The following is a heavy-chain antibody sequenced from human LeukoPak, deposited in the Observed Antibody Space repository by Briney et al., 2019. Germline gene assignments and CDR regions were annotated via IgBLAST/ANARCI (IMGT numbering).Heavy chain of an antibody. V-gene: IGHV4-59*08. Sequence: SETLSLTCTVSGGSISSYYWSWIRQPPGKGLEWIGYIYYSGSTNYNPSLKSRVTISVDTSKNQFSLKLSSVTAADTAVYYCARHSLVVIGGWYFDLWGRGTLVTVSS. J-gene: IGHJ2*01. D-gene: IGHD3-22*01. CDR1: GGSISSYY. CDR3: ARHSLVVIGGWYFDL. CDR2: IYYSGST.